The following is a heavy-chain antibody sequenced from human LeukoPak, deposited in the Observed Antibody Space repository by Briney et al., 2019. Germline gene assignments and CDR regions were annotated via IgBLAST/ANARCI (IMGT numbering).Heavy chain of an antibody. Sequence: PGGSLRLSCAASGFTFSSYSMNWVRQAPGQGLEWVSSISSSSSYIYYADSVEGRFTISRDNAKNSLYLQMNSLRAEDTAVYYCARDTVGYEGDAFDIWGQGTMVTVSS. CDR3: ARDTVGYEGDAFDI. D-gene: IGHD5-12*01. J-gene: IGHJ3*02. CDR1: GFTFSSYS. CDR2: ISSSSSYI. V-gene: IGHV3-21*01.